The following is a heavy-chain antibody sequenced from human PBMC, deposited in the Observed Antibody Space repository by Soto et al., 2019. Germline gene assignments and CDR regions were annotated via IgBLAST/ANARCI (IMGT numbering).Heavy chain of an antibody. D-gene: IGHD3-3*01. V-gene: IGHV3-30*16. CDR1: GFMFGSYA. CDR3: SKSYDLWSPYLSFGDQRDP. J-gene: IGHJ5*02. Sequence: VRPGGSLRLSCAASGFMFGSYAMNGVRQVPGKGPEWVAVLSTDGSTPYYADSVRGRFTISRDNSKNTLFLQMNSMRPEDTAIYFCSKSYDLWSPYLSFGDQRDPWGQGTLVTVSS. CDR2: LSTDGSTP.